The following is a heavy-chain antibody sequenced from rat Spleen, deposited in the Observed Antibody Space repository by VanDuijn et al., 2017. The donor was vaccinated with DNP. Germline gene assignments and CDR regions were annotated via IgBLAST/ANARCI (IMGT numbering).Heavy chain of an antibody. CDR3: ARDWDPG. J-gene: IGHJ3*01. CDR1: GFSFSDYY. V-gene: IGHV5-25*01. D-gene: IGHD1-4*01. CDR2: ITANSGAT. Sequence: EVQLVESGGGLVQPGRSLKLSCTASGFSFSDYYMAWVRQAPGKGLEWVASITANSGATYYSDSVKGRFTVSRDNAKSTLHLQMDSLRSEDTATYYCARDWDPGRGQGTLVTVSS.